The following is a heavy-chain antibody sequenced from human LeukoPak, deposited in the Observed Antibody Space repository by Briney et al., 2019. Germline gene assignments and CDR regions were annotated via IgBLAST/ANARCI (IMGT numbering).Heavy chain of an antibody. CDR1: GGSFSGYY. CDR3: ARGPGGSDIVVVPAAIATPKQNWFDP. D-gene: IGHD2-2*01. J-gene: IGHJ5*02. CDR2: INHSGST. Sequence: SETLSLTCAVYGGSFSGYYWSWIRQPPGKGLEWIGEINHSGSTNYNPSLKSRVTISVDTSKNQFSLKLSSVTAADTAVYYCARGPGGSDIVVVPAAIATPKQNWFDPWGQGTLVTVSS. V-gene: IGHV4-34*01.